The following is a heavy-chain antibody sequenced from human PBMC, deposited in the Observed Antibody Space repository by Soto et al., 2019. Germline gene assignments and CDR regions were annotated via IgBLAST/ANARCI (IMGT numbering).Heavy chain of an antibody. CDR2: IIPILGIA. Sequence: SVKVSCKASGGTFSSYTISWVRQAPGQGLEWMGRIIPILGIANYAQKFQGRVTITADKSTSTAYMELSSLRSEDTAVYYCARGYGDFNYFDYCGQGTLVTVSS. CDR3: ARGYGDFNYFDY. V-gene: IGHV1-69*02. D-gene: IGHD4-17*01. CDR1: GGTFSSYT. J-gene: IGHJ4*02.